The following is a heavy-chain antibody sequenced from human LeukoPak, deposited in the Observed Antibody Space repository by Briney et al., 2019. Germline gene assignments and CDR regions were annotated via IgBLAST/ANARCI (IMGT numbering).Heavy chain of an antibody. CDR2: IYPGDSDT. D-gene: IGHD2/OR15-2a*01. CDR1: GYRFASYW. J-gene: IGHJ4*02. CDR3: ARHNNWAFDY. V-gene: IGHV5-51*01. Sequence: GESLKISCKGSGYRFASYWIGWVRQTPGKGLEWMGIIYPGDSDTTYSPSFQGQVTISADKSINTAYLEWSTLKASDTAIYYCARHNNWAFDYWDRGTLLTVSS.